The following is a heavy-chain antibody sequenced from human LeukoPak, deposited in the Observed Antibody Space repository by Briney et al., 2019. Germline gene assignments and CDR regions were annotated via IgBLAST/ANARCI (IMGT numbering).Heavy chain of an antibody. V-gene: IGHV3-23*01. J-gene: IGHJ4*02. CDR1: GFTFSSYA. D-gene: IGHD6-13*01. CDR3: AKMARYSSSWADC. Sequence: PGGSLRLSCAASGFTFSSYATTWVRQAPGKGLEWVSGISGSGGDTYYADSVKGRFTVSRDNSKNTLYLQMNSLRAEDTAVYYCAKMARYSSSWADCWGQGTLVTVSS. CDR2: ISGSGGDT.